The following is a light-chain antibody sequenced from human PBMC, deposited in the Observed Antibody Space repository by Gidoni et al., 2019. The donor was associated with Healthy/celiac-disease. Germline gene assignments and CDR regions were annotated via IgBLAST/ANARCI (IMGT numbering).Light chain of an antibody. V-gene: IGKV2-28*01. Sequence: DSVMTQSPLSLPVTPGEPASISCRSSQSLLHSNGYNYLDWYLQKPGQSPQLLIYLGSNRASGGPDRFSGSGSGTDFTLKISRVEAEDVGVYYCMQALQTPYTFGQGTKLEIK. CDR1: QSLLHSNGYNY. J-gene: IGKJ2*01. CDR2: LGS. CDR3: MQALQTPYT.